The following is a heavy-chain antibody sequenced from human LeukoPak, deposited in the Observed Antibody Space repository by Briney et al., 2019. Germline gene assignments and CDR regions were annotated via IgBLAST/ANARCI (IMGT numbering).Heavy chain of an antibody. D-gene: IGHD1-26*01. CDR3: ARELLGVWEANFDY. Sequence: ASVKVSCKPSGYTFTGYSMHWVRQAPGQGLEWMGWINPNSGGTTYPQRFQGRVTMTRDTSISTAYMELSRLTSDDTAVYYCARELLGVWEANFDYWGQGTLVTVSS. J-gene: IGHJ4*02. CDR2: INPNSGGT. V-gene: IGHV1-2*02. CDR1: GYTFTGYS.